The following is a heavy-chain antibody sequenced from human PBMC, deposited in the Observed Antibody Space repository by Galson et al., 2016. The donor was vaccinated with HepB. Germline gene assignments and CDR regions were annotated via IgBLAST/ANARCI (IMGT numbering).Heavy chain of an antibody. CDR1: GFTLSTYS. CDR3: ARGWRHNSFDY. D-gene: IGHD5-24*01. J-gene: IGHJ4*02. V-gene: IGHV3-48*02. CDR2: ISSDGNTI. Sequence: SLRLSCAASGFTLSTYSMDWVRQAPGKRPEWISHISSDGNTIYYADSVKGRSTISRDNAKNLVSLQMNSLRDEDTAVYFCARGWRHNSFDYWGQGTLVTVSS.